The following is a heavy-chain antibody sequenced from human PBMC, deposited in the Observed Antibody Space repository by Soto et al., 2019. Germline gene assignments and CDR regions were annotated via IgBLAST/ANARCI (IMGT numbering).Heavy chain of an antibody. CDR2: ISSSSSYI. D-gene: IGHD3-3*01. CDR3: ARVGVTIFGVARYYFDY. V-gene: IGHV3-21*01. Sequence: PGGSLRFSCAASGFTFSSYSMNWVRQAPGKGLEWVSSISSSSSYIYYADSVKGRFTISRDNAKNSLYLQMNSLRAEDTAVYYCARVGVTIFGVARYYFDYWGQGTLVTVSS. CDR1: GFTFSSYS. J-gene: IGHJ4*02.